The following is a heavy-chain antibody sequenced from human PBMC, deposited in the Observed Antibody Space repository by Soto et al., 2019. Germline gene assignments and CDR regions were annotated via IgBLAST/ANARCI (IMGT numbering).Heavy chain of an antibody. D-gene: IGHD3-22*01. Sequence: GGSLRLSCAASGFTFSSYSMNWVRQAPGKGLEWVSYISSSSSTIYYADSVKGRFTISRDNAKNSLYLQMNSLRDEDTAVYYCARETFYYYDSSGYWGGMDVWGQGTTVTVSS. CDR2: ISSSSSTI. V-gene: IGHV3-48*02. CDR1: GFTFSSYS. CDR3: ARETFYYYDSSGYWGGMDV. J-gene: IGHJ6*02.